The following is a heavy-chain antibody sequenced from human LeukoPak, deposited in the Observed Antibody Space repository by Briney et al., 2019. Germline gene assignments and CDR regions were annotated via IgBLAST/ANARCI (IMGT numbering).Heavy chain of an antibody. J-gene: IGHJ5*02. Sequence: KPSETLSLTCTVSGGSVSSSSYYWSWIRQPPGKGLEWIGYIYYSGSTNYNPPLKSRVTISVDTSKNQFSLKLSSVTAADTAVYYCARLGEWELPNWFDPWGQGTLVTVSS. CDR1: GGSVSSSSYY. CDR2: IYYSGST. V-gene: IGHV4-61*01. D-gene: IGHD1-26*01. CDR3: ARLGEWELPNWFDP.